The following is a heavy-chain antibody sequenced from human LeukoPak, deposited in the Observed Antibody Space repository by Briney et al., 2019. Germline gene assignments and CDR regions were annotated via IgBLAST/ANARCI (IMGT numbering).Heavy chain of an antibody. CDR2: INPNSGGT. J-gene: IGHJ3*02. CDR1: GYTFTGYY. V-gene: IGHV1-2*02. D-gene: IGHD6-6*01. CDR3: ARGSSSGSPGTAFDI. Sequence: ASVKVSCKASGYTFTGYYMHWVRRAPGQGLEWMGWINPNSGGTNYAQKFQGRVTMTRDTSISTAYMELSRLRSDDTAVYYCARGSSSGSPGTAFDIWGQGTMVTVSS.